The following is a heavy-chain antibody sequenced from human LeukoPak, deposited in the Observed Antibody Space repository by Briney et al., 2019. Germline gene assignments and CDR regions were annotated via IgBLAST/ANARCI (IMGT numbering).Heavy chain of an antibody. J-gene: IGHJ4*02. CDR3: ARDPSYREDLWFGESPPR. D-gene: IGHD3-10*01. V-gene: IGHV3-21*01. Sequence: GGSLRLSCAASGFTFSSYSMNWVRQAPGKGLEWVSSISSSSSYIYYADSVKGRFTISRDNAKNSLYLQMNSLRAEDTAVYYCARDPSYREDLWFGESPPRGGQGTLVTVSS. CDR2: ISSSSSYI. CDR1: GFTFSSYS.